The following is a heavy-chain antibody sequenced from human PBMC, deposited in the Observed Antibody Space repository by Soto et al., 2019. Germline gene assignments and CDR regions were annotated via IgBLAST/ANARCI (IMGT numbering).Heavy chain of an antibody. CDR1: GFTFSGSA. V-gene: IGHV3-73*01. CDR2: IRSKANNYAT. Sequence: GSLRLSCAASGFTFSGSAIHWVRQASGKGLEWVGRIRSKANNYATAYAASVKGRFTISRDDSKNTAYLQMNSLKTEDTAVYYCTLANCSGGSCYPAFDIWGQGIMVT. J-gene: IGHJ3*02. CDR3: TLANCSGGSCYPAFDI. D-gene: IGHD2-15*01.